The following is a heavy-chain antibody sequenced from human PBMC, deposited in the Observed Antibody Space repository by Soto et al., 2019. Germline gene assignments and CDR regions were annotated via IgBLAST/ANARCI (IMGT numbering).Heavy chain of an antibody. CDR2: ISYDGSNR. CDR3: AIIPPATVDY. CDR1: GFTFSSYG. J-gene: IGHJ4*02. D-gene: IGHD4-17*01. V-gene: IGHV3-30*03. Sequence: QVQLVESGGGVVQPGRSLRLSCAASGFTFSSYGMHWVRQAPGKGLEWVAAISYDGSNRYYADSVKGRFTISRDISKNTLYRQMNSLRLEDTAVYYCAIIPPATVDYWGQGTLVTVFS.